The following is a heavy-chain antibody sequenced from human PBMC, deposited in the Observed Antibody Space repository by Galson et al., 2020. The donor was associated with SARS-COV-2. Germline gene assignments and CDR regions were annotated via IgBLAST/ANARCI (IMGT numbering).Heavy chain of an antibody. CDR2: ISGYTGNT. Sequence: GESLKISCKASGYTFTSNGISWVRQAPGQGLEWMGWISGYTGNTNYAPKLQGRLTITTDTSTSTAYMELRSLRSDDTAVYYCATDGGSSRWYYGNEGLFDHWGQGTLVTVSS. D-gene: IGHD6-13*01. V-gene: IGHV1-18*04. CDR3: ATDGGSSRWYYGNEGLFDH. CDR1: GYTFTSNG. J-gene: IGHJ4*02.